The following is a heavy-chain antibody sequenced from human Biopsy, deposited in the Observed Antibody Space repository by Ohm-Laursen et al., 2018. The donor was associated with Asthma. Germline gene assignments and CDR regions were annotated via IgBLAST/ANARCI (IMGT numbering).Heavy chain of an antibody. CDR1: GITFSSSG. Sequence: SLRLSCAASGITFSSSGMHWVRQAPGKGLEWVAVISHDGSNKYYADSVKGRFTISRDNSKNTVYLQMNSLRAEDTAVYYCASYEVVTAILPMDVWGQGTTVTVSS. CDR3: ASYEVVTAILPMDV. J-gene: IGHJ6*02. CDR2: ISHDGSNK. D-gene: IGHD2-21*02. V-gene: IGHV3-30*03.